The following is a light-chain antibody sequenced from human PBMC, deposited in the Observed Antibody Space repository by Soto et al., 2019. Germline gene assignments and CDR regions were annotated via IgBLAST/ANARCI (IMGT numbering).Light chain of an antibody. CDR2: DAS. V-gene: IGKV1-9*01. Sequence: DIQLTQSPSLLSASVGDRVTITCRASRDIDSYLAWYQLKPGKGPKLLIYDASTLQSGAPSRFSGSGSGTELTLTISSLQPEDFAPYYCQQLNIYPQTFGQGTKVEIK. J-gene: IGKJ1*01. CDR3: QQLNIYPQT. CDR1: RDIDSY.